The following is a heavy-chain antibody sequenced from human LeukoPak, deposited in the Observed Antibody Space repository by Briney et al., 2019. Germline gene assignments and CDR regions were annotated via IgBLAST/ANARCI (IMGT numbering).Heavy chain of an antibody. D-gene: IGHD6-19*01. CDR1: GYTFTGHY. V-gene: IGHV1-2*02. J-gene: IGHJ4*02. CDR2: INPNSGDR. CDR3: AREGWDQRDTAAFDH. Sequence: ASVKVSCKASGYTFTGHYMHWARQAPGQGLEWMGWINPNSGDRNSAQKFPGRVTMTRDTSISTVYMELSRLGPDDTAVYYCAREGWDQRDTAAFDHWGQGTLVTVSS.